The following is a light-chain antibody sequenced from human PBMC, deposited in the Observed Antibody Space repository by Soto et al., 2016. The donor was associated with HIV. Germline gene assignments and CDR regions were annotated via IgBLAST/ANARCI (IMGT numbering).Light chain of an antibody. V-gene: IGKV1-5*03. CDR2: KAS. Sequence: DIQMTQSPSTLSAFIGDRVTITCRASQSISYWLAWYQQKPGKAPKLLIYKASSLESGVPSRFSGSGSGTEFTLTINSLQSDDFATYYCQQYKSYYTFGQGTKLEIK. J-gene: IGKJ2*01. CDR1: QSISYW. CDR3: QQYKSYYT.